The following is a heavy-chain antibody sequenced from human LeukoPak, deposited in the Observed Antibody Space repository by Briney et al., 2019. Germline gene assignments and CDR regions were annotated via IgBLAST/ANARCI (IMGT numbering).Heavy chain of an antibody. CDR1: GFVFSAYA. V-gene: IGHV3-33*01. J-gene: IGHJ5*02. CDR3: ARASCSAGSCGWFDP. CDR2: IWYDGSNE. Sequence: PGGSLRLSCAASGFVFSAYAMHWVRQAPGKGLEWVAFIWYDGSNEYYADSVKGRFTIFRDNSKNALYLQMNSLRDEDTAVYYCARASCSAGSCGWFDPWGQGTLVIVSS. D-gene: IGHD2-15*01.